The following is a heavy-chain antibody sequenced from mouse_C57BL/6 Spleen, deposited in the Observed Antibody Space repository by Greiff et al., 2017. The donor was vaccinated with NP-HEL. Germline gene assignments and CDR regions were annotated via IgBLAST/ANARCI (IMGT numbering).Heavy chain of an antibody. V-gene: IGHV1-50*01. Sequence: QVQLQQSGAELVKPGASVKLSCKASGYTFTSYWMQWVKQRPGQGLEWIGEIDPSDSYTNYNQKFKGKATLTVDTSSSTAYMQLSSLTSEDSAVYYCARSYGDYRVDYWGQGTTLTVSS. D-gene: IGHD2-13*01. CDR3: ARSYGDYRVDY. J-gene: IGHJ2*01. CDR2: IDPSDSYT. CDR1: GYTFTSYW.